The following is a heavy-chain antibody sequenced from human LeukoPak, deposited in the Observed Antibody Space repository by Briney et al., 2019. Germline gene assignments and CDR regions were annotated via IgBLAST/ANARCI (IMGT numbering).Heavy chain of an antibody. D-gene: IGHD1-26*01. CDR2: INPSGGST. CDR1: GYTFTSYY. V-gene: IGHV1-46*01. CDR3: ARASDGRELLLGYYFDY. J-gene: IGHJ4*02. Sequence: ASVKVSCKASGYTFTSYYMHWVRQAPGQGLEWMGIINPSGGSTSYAQKFQGRVTMTRDMSTSTVYMELSSLRSEDTAVYYCARASDGRELLLGYYFDYWGQGTLVTVSS.